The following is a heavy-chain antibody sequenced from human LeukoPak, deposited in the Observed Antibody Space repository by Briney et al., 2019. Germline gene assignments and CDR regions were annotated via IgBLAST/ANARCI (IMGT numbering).Heavy chain of an antibody. V-gene: IGHV1-2*06. D-gene: IGHD1-26*01. CDR3: ARDLASTPYWELDY. CDR2: INSNSGDT. Sequence: ASVKVSCKASGYTFTAYYIHWVRQAPGQGLEWMGRINSNSGDTNYAQEFQGRVAMTRDTSITTAQMELSGLKSDDTAVYYCARDLASTPYWELDYWGQGTLLTVSS. CDR1: GYTFTAYY. J-gene: IGHJ4*02.